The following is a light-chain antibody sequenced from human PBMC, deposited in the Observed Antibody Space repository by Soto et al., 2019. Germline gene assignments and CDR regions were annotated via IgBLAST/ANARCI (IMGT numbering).Light chain of an antibody. CDR2: DAY. J-gene: IGKJ4*01. CDR1: QGISSS. CDR3: QHFSSYPLT. Sequence: AIQLTQSPSSLSASVGDRVTITCRASQGISSSLAWYQQKPGKPPKLLLYDAYTLQGGVSPRFSGNGSGTDFTLTFSSLQPHDFATYYCQHFSSYPLTFGVGTKVEI. V-gene: IGKV1-13*02.